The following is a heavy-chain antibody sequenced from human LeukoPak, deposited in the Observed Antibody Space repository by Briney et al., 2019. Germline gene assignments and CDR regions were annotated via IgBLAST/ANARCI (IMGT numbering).Heavy chain of an antibody. D-gene: IGHD6-13*01. CDR2: ISTSGGKV. CDR3: ARVLAAGIDY. CDR1: GLTFSDYY. J-gene: IGHJ4*02. Sequence: GGSLRLSCAASGLTFSDYYMSWIRQAPGKGLEGVSYISTSGGKVHYADSVKGRFTISRDNAKNSLFLQVNSLRAEDTAVYYCARVLAAGIDYWGQGTLVIVSS. V-gene: IGHV3-11*01.